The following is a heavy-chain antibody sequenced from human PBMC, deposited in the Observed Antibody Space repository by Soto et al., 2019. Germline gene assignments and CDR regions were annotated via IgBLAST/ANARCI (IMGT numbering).Heavy chain of an antibody. V-gene: IGHV1-18*01. J-gene: IGHJ1*01. D-gene: IGHD1-20*01. Sequence: ASVKVSCKASGYTFSTNGISWVRQAPGQGLEWVGWIRPDNGNTKSAQRLQGRVTLTTDTSASTAYMELRSLTSDDTAMYYCARDTESNRYNDWGQGTLVTVS. CDR2: IRPDNGNT. CDR3: ARDTESNRYND. CDR1: GYTFSTNG.